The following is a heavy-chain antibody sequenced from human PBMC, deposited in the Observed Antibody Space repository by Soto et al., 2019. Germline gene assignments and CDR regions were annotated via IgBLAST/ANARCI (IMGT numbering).Heavy chain of an antibody. V-gene: IGHV3-33*01. CDR2: IWYDGSNK. CDR1: EFTFSSYG. J-gene: IGHJ6*02. Sequence: GGSLRLSCAASEFTFSSYGMHWVRQAPGKGLEWVAVIWYDGSNKYYADSVKGRFTISRDNSKNTLYLQMNSLRAEDTAVYYCARDRGGPPLRYYYGMDVWGQGTTVTVSS. CDR3: ARDRGGPPLRYYYGMDV. D-gene: IGHD2-15*01.